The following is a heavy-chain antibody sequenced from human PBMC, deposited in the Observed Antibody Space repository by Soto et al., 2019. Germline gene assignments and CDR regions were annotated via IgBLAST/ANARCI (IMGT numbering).Heavy chain of an antibody. CDR2: VYHTGDT. D-gene: IGHD2-21*02. Sequence: QVQLQESGPRLVKPSGSLSLTCGVSGGTVASSHWWSWVRQSPGGGLEWIGNVYHTGDTNFNPSLQRRVTISVYTSNNQFSLIRNSLTAADTAVYFCARERVTAGGNNYFDPWGPGTLVTVSS. CDR1: GGTVASSHW. V-gene: IGHV4-4*02. J-gene: IGHJ5*02. CDR3: ARERVTAGGNNYFDP.